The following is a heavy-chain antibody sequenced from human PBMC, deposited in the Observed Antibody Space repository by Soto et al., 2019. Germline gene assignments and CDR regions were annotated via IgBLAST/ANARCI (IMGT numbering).Heavy chain of an antibody. CDR1: GYTFTSYY. V-gene: IGHV1-46*01. CDR2: INPSGGST. Sequence: ASVKVSCKASGYTFTSYYMHWVLQAPGQGLEWMGIINPSGGSTSYAQKLQGRVTMTTDTSTSTAYMELRSLRSDDTAVYYCARDEGLLKYYYYYGMDVWGQGTTVTVSS. D-gene: IGHD2-21*01. J-gene: IGHJ6*02. CDR3: ARDEGLLKYYYYYGMDV.